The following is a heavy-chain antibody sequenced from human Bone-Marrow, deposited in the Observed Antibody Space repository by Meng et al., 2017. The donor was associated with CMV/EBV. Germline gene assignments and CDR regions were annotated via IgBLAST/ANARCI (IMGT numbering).Heavy chain of an antibody. D-gene: IGHD3-16*02. CDR2: ISSSSSTI. J-gene: IGHJ4*02. CDR3: ARDPYVYVWGSYRAIAY. V-gene: IGHV3-48*04. Sequence: GESLKISCAASGFTFSSYSMNWVRQAPGKGLEWVSYISSSSSTIYYADSVKGRFTISRDNAKNSLYLQMNSLRAEDTAVYYCARDPYVYVWGSYRAIAYWGQGTLVTVSS. CDR1: GFTFSSYS.